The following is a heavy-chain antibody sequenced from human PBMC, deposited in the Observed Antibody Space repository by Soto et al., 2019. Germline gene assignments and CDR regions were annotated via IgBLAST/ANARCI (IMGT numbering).Heavy chain of an antibody. CDR3: AKERDWNYRRGMDV. Sequence: GGSLRLSCAASGFTFSSYAMSWVRQAPGKGLEWVSAISGSGGSTYYADSVKGRFTISRENSKNTLYLQMNSLRAEDTAVYYCAKERDWNYRRGMDVWGQGTRVTVSS. V-gene: IGHV3-23*01. CDR2: ISGSGGST. CDR1: GFTFSSYA. J-gene: IGHJ6*02. D-gene: IGHD1-7*01.